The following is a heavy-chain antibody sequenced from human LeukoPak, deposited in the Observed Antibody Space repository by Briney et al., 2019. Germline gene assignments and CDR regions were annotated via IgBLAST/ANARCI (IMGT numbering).Heavy chain of an antibody. Sequence: GESLKISCKGFGYIFSNYWNNWVRQVPGKGLEWMGRIDPSDSSIDYRPSFQGHVTISADNSINTAYVQWSSLKASDTAMYFCARPNITYYYDSSGYDGFDVWGQGTMVTVSS. V-gene: IGHV5-10-1*01. D-gene: IGHD3-22*01. J-gene: IGHJ3*01. CDR3: ARPNITYYYDSSGYDGFDV. CDR1: GYIFSNYW. CDR2: IDPSDSSI.